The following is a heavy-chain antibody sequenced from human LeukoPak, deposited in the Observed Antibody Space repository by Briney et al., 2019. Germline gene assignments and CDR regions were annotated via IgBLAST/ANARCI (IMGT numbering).Heavy chain of an antibody. CDR2: IKQDGSEK. J-gene: IGHJ6*02. Sequence: GGSLRLSCAASGFTFSSYWMSWVRQAPGKGLEGVANIKQDGSEKYYVDSVKGRFTISRDNAKNSLYLQMNSLRAEDTAVYYCAREMPRYFDWLLLPYSYYGMDVWGQGTTVTVSS. CDR1: GFTFSSYW. V-gene: IGHV3-7*01. CDR3: AREMPRYFDWLLLPYSYYGMDV. D-gene: IGHD3-9*01.